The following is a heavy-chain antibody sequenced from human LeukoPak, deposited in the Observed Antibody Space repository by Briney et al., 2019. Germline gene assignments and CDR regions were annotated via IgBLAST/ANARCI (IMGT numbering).Heavy chain of an antibody. D-gene: IGHD2-8*01. CDR3: ARGVRGGVVLMGAPRTYYFDY. J-gene: IGHJ4*02. CDR2: MNPKKGNT. CDR1: GYTFTSYD. Sequence: VTVSCKASGYTFTSYDINWVRQATGQGLEWMGWMNPKKGNTRYAQKFQGRVTMTRNTSISTAYMELSSLRSEDTAVYYCARGVRGGVVLMGAPRTYYFDYWGQGTLVTVSS. V-gene: IGHV1-8*01.